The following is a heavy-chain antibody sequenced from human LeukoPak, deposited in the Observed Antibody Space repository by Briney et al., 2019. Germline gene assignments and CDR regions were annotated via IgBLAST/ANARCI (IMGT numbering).Heavy chain of an antibody. CDR1: GFTFGDYA. CDR3: TRVRYFDWLRHLHDY. J-gene: IGHJ4*02. D-gene: IGHD3-9*01. Sequence: HSGGSLRLPCTASGFTFGDYAMSWVRQAPGKGLEWVGFIRSKAYGGTTEYAASVKGRFTISRDDSKSIAYLQMNSLKTEDTAVYYCTRVRYFDWLRHLHDYWGQGTLVTVSS. CDR2: IRSKAYGGTT. V-gene: IGHV3-49*04.